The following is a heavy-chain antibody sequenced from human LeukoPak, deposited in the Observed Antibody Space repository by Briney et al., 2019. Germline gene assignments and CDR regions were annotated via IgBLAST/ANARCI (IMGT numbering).Heavy chain of an antibody. CDR2: ISSSSSYI. D-gene: IGHD3-3*01. Sequence: GGSLRLSCAASGFTVSSNYMSWVRQAPGKGLEWVSSISSSSSYIYYADSVKGRFTISRDNAKNSLYLQMNSLRAEDTAVYYCARDYSITIFGVVIQDPYYYYYMDVWGKGSTVTVSS. J-gene: IGHJ6*03. V-gene: IGHV3-21*01. CDR1: GFTVSSNY. CDR3: ARDYSITIFGVVIQDPYYYYYMDV.